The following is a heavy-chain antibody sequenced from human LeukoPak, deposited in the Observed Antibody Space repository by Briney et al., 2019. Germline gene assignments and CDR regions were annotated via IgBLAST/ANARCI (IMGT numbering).Heavy chain of an antibody. V-gene: IGHV3-9*01. CDR1: GFTFDDYA. CDR3: AKDVTGTGAFDI. J-gene: IGHJ3*02. CDR2: ISWNSGTI. D-gene: IGHD1-7*01. Sequence: QSGGSLRLSCAASGFTFDDYAMHWVRQAPGKGLEWVSGISWNSGTIGYADFVKGRFTISRDNAKNSLYLQMHSLRAEDTAFYFCAKDVTGTGAFDIWGQGTMVTVSS.